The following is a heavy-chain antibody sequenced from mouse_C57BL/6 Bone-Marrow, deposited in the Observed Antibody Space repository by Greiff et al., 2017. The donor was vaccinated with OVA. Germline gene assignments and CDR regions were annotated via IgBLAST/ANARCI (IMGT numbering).Heavy chain of an antibody. CDR1: GFTFSDYG. V-gene: IGHV5-15*01. Sequence: EVQRVESGGGLVQPGGSLKLSCAASGFTFSDYGMAWVRQAPRKGPEWVAFISNLAYSIYYADTVTGRFTISRENAKNTLYLEMSSLRSEDTAMYYCARHEGGFAYWGQGTLVTVST. CDR2: ISNLAYSI. J-gene: IGHJ3*01. CDR3: ARHEGGFAY.